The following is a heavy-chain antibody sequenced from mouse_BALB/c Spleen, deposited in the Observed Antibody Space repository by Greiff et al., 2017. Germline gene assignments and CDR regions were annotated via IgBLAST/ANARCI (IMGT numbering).Heavy chain of an antibody. J-gene: IGHJ2*01. CDR2: IRNKANGYTT. Sequence: EVKVVESGGGLVQPGGSLRLSCATSGFTFTDYYMSWVRQPPGKALEWLGFIRNKANGYTTEYSASVKGRFTISRDNSQSILYLQMNTLRAEDSATYYCARNWDGDYWGQGTTLTVSS. V-gene: IGHV7-3*02. D-gene: IGHD4-1*01. CDR1: GFTFTDYY. CDR3: ARNWDGDY.